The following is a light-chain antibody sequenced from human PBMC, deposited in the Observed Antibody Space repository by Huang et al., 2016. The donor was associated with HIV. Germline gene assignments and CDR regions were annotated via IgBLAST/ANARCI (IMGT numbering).Light chain of an antibody. CDR2: AAS. V-gene: IGKV1-17*03. CDR3: LQHHAYPRT. CDR1: QAISNY. J-gene: IGKJ1*01. Sequence: DIQMTQSPSAMSASVGDKVTITCRARQAISNYLVWCQQKPGRAPKRLIYAASSLQSGVPSRFSGSGYGTKFTLTISSLQPEEFATYYCLQHHAYPRTFGPGTKVEVK.